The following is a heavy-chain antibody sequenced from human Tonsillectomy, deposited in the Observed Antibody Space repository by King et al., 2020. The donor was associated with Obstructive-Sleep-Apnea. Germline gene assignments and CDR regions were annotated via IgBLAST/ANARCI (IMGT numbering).Heavy chain of an antibody. CDR3: ARGDTYYYDSSVYYRTDAFDI. J-gene: IGHJ3*02. D-gene: IGHD3-22*01. CDR2: INHSGIT. Sequence: VQLQQWGAGLLKPSETLSLTCAVYGGSFSGYYWNWIRQPPGKGLEWIGEINHSGITNYNPSLKSRVTISVDTSKIQFSLKLSSVTAADTAVYYCARGDTYYYDSSVYYRTDAFDIWGQGTMVTVSS. CDR1: GGSFSGYY. V-gene: IGHV4-34*01.